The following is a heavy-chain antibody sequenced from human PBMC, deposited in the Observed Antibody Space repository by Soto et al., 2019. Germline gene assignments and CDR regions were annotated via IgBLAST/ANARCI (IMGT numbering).Heavy chain of an antibody. CDR2: IYHSGST. CDR1: GGSISSSNW. CDR3: ASLPPYSSSSDY. D-gene: IGHD6-6*01. V-gene: IGHV4-4*02. Sequence: SETLSLTCAVSGGSISSSNWWSWVRQPPGKGLEWIGEIYHSGSTNYNPSLKSRVTISVDKSKNQFSLKLSSVTAADTAVYYCASLPPYSSSSDYWGQGTLVTVSS. J-gene: IGHJ4*02.